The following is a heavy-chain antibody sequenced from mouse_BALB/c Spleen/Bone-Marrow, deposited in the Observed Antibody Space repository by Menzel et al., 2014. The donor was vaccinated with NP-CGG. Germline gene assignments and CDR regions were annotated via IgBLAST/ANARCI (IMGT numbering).Heavy chain of an antibody. CDR2: INRNGGTN. D-gene: IGHD2-3*01. J-gene: IGHJ3*01. CDR3: ARGVDDYSWFAY. Sequence: DVTLVESGGGLVQPGGSLKLSCTASGFTFSSYGLSWVRQTPDKRLELVATINRNGGTNSYPDCVKGRFTISRDNAKNTLYLQMSSLKSEDTALYYCARGVDDYSWFAYWGQGTLVTVSA. CDR1: GFTFSSYG. V-gene: IGHV5-6-3*01.